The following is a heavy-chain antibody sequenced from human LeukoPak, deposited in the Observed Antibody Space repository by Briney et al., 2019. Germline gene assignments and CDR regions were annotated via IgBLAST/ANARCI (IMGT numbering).Heavy chain of an antibody. CDR3: ARVIGYCSSTSCFSYFDY. D-gene: IGHD2-2*01. Sequence: PSETLSLTCTVSGSSISSYYWSWIRQPPGKGLEWVGYIYYSGSTNYNPSLKSRVTTSVDTSKNQLSLKLSSVTAADTAVYYCARVIGYCSSTSCFSYFDYWGQGTLVTVSS. V-gene: IGHV4-59*08. J-gene: IGHJ4*02. CDR2: IYYSGST. CDR1: GSSISSYY.